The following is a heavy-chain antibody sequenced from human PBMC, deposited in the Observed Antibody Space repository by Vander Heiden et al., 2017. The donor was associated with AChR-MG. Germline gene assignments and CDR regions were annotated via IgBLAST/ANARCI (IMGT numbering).Heavy chain of an antibody. CDR2: IYYSGST. J-gene: IGHJ4*02. CDR1: GGSISSGDYY. Sequence: QVQLQESGPGLVKPSQTLSLTCTLSGGSISSGDYYWSWIRQPPGKGLEWIGYIYYSGSTYYNPARKSRVTISVDTSKNQFSLKLSYVNDADTAVYYCARVAMVRGVSFDYWGQGNLVTVSS. D-gene: IGHD3-10*01. V-gene: IGHV4-30-4*01. CDR3: ARVAMVRGVSFDY.